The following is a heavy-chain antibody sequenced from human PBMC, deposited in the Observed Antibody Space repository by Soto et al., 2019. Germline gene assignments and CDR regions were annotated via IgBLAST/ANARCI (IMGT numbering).Heavy chain of an antibody. CDR3: ARAGYSSSWYRDYYYGMDV. J-gene: IGHJ6*02. V-gene: IGHV3-30*03. Sequence: GGSLRLSYAAAGFTFGSYGMHWVRKTPGKGLEWVAVISYDGSNKYYADSVKGRFTISRDNSKNTLYLQMNSLRAEDTAVYYCARAGYSSSWYRDYYYGMDVWGQGTTVTVSS. CDR2: ISYDGSNK. CDR1: GFTFGSYG. D-gene: IGHD6-13*01.